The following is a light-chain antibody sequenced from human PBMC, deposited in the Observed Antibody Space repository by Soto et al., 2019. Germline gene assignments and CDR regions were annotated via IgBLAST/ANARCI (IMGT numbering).Light chain of an antibody. CDR2: NTT. CDR1: SGSVSTSYY. V-gene: IGLV8-61*01. Sequence: QAVVTQAPSFSVSPGGTVILTCGLTSGSVSTSYYLSWYQQSPGLAPRTLIYNTTTRSSGVPDRFSGSILGNKAALTITGAQSDDESDYLCALYVGSGTVVFGGGTKLTGL. CDR3: ALYVGSGTVV. J-gene: IGLJ2*01.